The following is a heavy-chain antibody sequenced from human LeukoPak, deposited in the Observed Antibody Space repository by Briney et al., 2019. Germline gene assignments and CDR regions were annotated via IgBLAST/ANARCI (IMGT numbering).Heavy chain of an antibody. CDR2: IYYSGST. J-gene: IGHJ5*02. V-gene: IGHV4-39*01. D-gene: IGHD6-13*01. Sequence: SETLSLTCTVSGGSISSSSYYWGWIRQPPGKGLEWIGSIYYSGSTYYNPSLKSRVTISVDTSKNQFSLKPSSVTAADTAVYYCARQRIVSRIAAAGSWDPWGQGTLVTVSS. CDR3: ARQRIVSRIAAAGSWDP. CDR1: GGSISSSSYY.